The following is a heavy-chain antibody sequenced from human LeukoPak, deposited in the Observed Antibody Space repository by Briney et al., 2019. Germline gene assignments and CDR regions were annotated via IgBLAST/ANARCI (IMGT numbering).Heavy chain of an antibody. D-gene: IGHD6-19*01. Sequence: GSLRLSCAASGFTFNTYAIYWVRQAPGKGLEWVSGICGSGGCTYYADSVKGRFTISRDNSKNTVYLQMNSLTADDTAIYYCAKTTVGYSSGRYPGWPADCWGQGTLVTASS. J-gene: IGHJ4*02. V-gene: IGHV3-23*01. CDR2: ICGSGGCT. CDR3: AKTTVGYSSGRYPGWPADC. CDR1: GFTFNTYA.